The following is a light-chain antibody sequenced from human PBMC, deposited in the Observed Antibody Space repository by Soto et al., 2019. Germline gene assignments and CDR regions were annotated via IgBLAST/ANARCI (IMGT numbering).Light chain of an antibody. J-gene: IGLJ1*01. CDR2: GNS. CDR3: QSYESSLSGYV. Sequence: QSALTQPPSVSGAPGQRVTISCTGSSSNIGAGYDVHWYQQLPGTAPKLLIYGNSNRPSGVPDRFSGSKSGTSASLAITGLQAEDEADYYCQSYESSLSGYVFATGTKVTVL. V-gene: IGLV1-40*01. CDR1: SSNIGAGYD.